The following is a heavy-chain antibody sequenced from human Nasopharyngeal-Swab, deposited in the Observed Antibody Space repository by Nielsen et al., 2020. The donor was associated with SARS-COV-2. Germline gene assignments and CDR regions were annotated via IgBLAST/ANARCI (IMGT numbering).Heavy chain of an antibody. V-gene: IGHV4-59*01. CDR1: GGSISSYY. D-gene: IGHD3-3*01. Sequence: SETLSLTCTVSGGSISSYYWSWIRQPPGEGLEWIGYIYYSGSTNYNPSLKSRVTISVDMSKNQFSLKLGSVTAADTAVYYCARGGGLGYYDFWSGYSQTSDAFDIWGQGTMVTVSS. CDR2: IYYSGST. J-gene: IGHJ3*02. CDR3: ARGGGLGYYDFWSGYSQTSDAFDI.